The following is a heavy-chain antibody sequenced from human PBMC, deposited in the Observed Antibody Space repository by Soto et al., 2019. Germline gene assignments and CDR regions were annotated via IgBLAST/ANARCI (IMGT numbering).Heavy chain of an antibody. J-gene: IGHJ4*02. CDR1: GFTFSDYY. Sequence: QVQLVESGGGLVKPGGSLRLSCAASGFTFSDYYMSWIRQAPGKGLEWVSYISSSSSYTNYADSVKGRFTISRDNAKNSLYLQMNSLRAEDTAVYYCARDLPYYYGSGPGEGFDYWGQGTLVTVSS. CDR2: ISSSSSYT. D-gene: IGHD3-10*01. V-gene: IGHV3-11*06. CDR3: ARDLPYYYGSGPGEGFDY.